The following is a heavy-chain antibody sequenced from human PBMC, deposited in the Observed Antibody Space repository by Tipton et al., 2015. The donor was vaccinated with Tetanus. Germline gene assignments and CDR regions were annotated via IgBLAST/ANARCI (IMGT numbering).Heavy chain of an antibody. CDR3: ARDQIVEQATRDHDYGVDV. D-gene: IGHD3-22*01. Sequence: SLRLSCAASGFTFSSQWMSWVRQAPGKGLEWVANIKQDGTDYRYVDSVKGRFTISRDNAKNSLYLLMDSLRAEDTAVYYCARDQIVEQATRDHDYGVDVWGQGTTVTVSS. V-gene: IGHV3-7*01. CDR2: IKQDGTDY. CDR1: GFTFSSQW. J-gene: IGHJ6*02.